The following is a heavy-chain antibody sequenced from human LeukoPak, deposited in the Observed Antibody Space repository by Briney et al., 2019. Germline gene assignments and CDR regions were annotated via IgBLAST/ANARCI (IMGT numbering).Heavy chain of an antibody. J-gene: IGHJ6*03. V-gene: IGHV3-21*01. Sequence: PGGSLRLSCAASGFTFSSYSMNWVRQAPGKGLEGVSSISSSSSYIYYADSVKGRFTISRDNAKNSLYLQMNSLRAEDTAVYYCARDSSSTSVTVFVGYYYYYMDVWGKGTTVTVSS. CDR3: ARDSSSTSVTVFVGYYYYYMDV. CDR1: GFTFSSYS. D-gene: IGHD2-2*01. CDR2: ISSSSSYI.